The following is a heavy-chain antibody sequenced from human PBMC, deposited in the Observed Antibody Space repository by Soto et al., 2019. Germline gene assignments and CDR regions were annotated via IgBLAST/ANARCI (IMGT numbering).Heavy chain of an antibody. CDR2: ISYDGSNK. CDR3: AKDLWGSGSPFDY. CDR1: GFTFSSYG. V-gene: IGHV3-30*18. Sequence: GVLRLSCAASGFTFSSYGMHWVRQAPGKGLEWVAVISYDGSNKYYADSVKGRFTISRDNSKNTLYLQMNSLRAEDTAVYYCAKDLWGSGSPFDYWGQGTLVTVSS. D-gene: IGHD3-16*01. J-gene: IGHJ4*02.